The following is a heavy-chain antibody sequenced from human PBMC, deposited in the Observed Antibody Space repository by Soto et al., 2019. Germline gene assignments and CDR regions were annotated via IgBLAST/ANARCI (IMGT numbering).Heavy chain of an antibody. J-gene: IGHJ4*02. D-gene: IGHD5-12*01. V-gene: IGHV1-3*01. CDR2: INAGNGNT. CDR3: ARRSGGGYNSLLDY. CDR1: GGTFSSYA. Sequence: ASVKVSCKASGGTFSSYAISWVRQAPGQRLEWMGWINAGNGNTKYSQKFQGRVTITRDTSASTAYMELSSLRSEDTAVYYCARRSGGGYNSLLDYWGQGTLVTVSS.